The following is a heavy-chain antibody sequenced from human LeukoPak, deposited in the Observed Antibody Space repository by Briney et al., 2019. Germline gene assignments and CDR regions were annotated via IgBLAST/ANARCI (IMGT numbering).Heavy chain of an antibody. CDR3: ARDGHFNTFHI. J-gene: IGHJ3*02. CDR1: GFTFSSYW. D-gene: IGHD2/OR15-2a*01. Sequence: PGGSLRLSRAASGFTFSSYWMSWVRQAPGKGLEWAANIRQDGSDKYYVDSVKGRFTISRDNAKTSLYLQMNSLRAEDTAVYYCARDGHFNTFHIWGQGTMVTVSS. CDR2: IRQDGSDK. V-gene: IGHV3-7*03.